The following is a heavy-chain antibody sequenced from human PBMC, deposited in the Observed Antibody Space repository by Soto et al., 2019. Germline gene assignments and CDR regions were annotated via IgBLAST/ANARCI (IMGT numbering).Heavy chain of an antibody. CDR2: ISVTPGIT. Sequence: LRLSCAASGFTMSTYSVTWVRQAPGKGLEWVSGISVTPGITFYADSVKGRFTISRDSSNNAVYLQMNSLRAEDTAMYFCSKWSGYGDLWGQGTLVTVSS. CDR1: GFTMSTYS. J-gene: IGHJ4*02. V-gene: IGHV3-23*01. D-gene: IGHD5-12*01. CDR3: SKWSGYGDL.